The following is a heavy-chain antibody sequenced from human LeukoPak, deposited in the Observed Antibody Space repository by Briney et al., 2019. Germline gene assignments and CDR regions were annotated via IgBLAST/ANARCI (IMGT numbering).Heavy chain of an antibody. V-gene: IGHV3-48*01. CDR1: AFTLIIFS. Sequence: GGSLGLSCAALAFTLIIFSMNWFRRAPGRGWEGISYIGISSGNTKYADSVKGRFTISRDKARNSLYLQMNSLRVEDTAMYYCARDHRYAFDNWGHGTLVTVSS. D-gene: IGHD5-12*01. CDR3: ARDHRYAFDN. J-gene: IGHJ4*01. CDR2: IGISSGNT.